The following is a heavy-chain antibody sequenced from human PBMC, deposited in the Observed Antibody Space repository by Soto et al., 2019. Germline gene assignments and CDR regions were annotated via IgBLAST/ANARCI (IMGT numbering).Heavy chain of an antibody. CDR2: ISYDGSNK. CDR1: GFTFSNYE. D-gene: IGHD6-19*01. CDR3: ASSSGWYVY. J-gene: IGHJ4*02. V-gene: IGHV3-30-3*01. Sequence: HPGGSLRLSCAASGFTFSNYEMHWVRQAPGKGLEWVAVISYDGSNKYYADSVKGRFTISRDNSKNTLYLQMNSLRAEDTAVYYCASSSGWYVYWGQGTLVTVSS.